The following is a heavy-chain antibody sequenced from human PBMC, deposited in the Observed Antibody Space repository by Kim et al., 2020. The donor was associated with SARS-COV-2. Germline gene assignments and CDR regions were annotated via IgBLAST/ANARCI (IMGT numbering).Heavy chain of an antibody. CDR3: ARDAPGGYYHGSCVDY. CDR2: ISSSSSTI. V-gene: IGHV3-48*02. CDR1: GFTFSSYS. J-gene: IGHJ4*02. D-gene: IGHD3-22*01. Sequence: GGSLRLSCAASGFTFSSYSMNWVRQAPGKGLEWVSYISSSSSTIYYADSVKGRFTISRDNAKNSLYLQMNSLREEDTAVYYCARDAPGGYYHGSCVDYWGQGTLVTVSS.